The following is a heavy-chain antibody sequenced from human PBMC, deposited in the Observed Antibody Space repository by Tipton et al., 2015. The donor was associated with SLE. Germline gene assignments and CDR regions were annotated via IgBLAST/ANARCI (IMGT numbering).Heavy chain of an antibody. V-gene: IGHV3-21*01. J-gene: IGHJ4*02. CDR1: GFTFSSYG. CDR3: ARDRGGSYFDY. CDR2: ISSSSSYI. Sequence: GSLRLSCAASGFTFSSYGMHWVRQAPGKGLEWVSSISSSSSYIYYADSVKGRFTISRDNAKNSLYLQMNSLRAEDTAVYYCARDRGGSYFDYWGQGTLVTVSS. D-gene: IGHD1-26*01.